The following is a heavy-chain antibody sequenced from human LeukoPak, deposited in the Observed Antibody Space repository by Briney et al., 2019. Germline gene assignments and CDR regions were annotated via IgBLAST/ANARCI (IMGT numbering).Heavy chain of an antibody. CDR2: IRYDGSNK. CDR1: GFTFSSYG. D-gene: IGHD3-22*01. CDR3: AKDHGYYDSSGYYDY. J-gene: IGHJ4*02. V-gene: IGHV3-30*02. Sequence: GGSLRLSCAASGFTFSSYGMHWVRQAPGKGLEWVAFIRYDGSNKYYADSVKGRFTISRDNSKNTLYLQMNSLRAEDTAVYYCAKDHGYYDSSGYYDYRGQGTLVTVSS.